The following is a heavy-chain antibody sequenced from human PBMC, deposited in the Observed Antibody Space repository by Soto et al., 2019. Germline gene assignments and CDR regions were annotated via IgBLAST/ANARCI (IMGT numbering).Heavy chain of an antibody. D-gene: IGHD7-27*01. J-gene: IGHJ4*02. CDR1: GGSFSGYY. CDR3: ARGWGRIFDY. V-gene: IGHV4-34*01. Sequence: QVQLQQWGAGLLKPSETLSLTCAVYGGSFSGYYWSWIRQPTGKGLEWIGEINHSGSTNYNPSLKSRVTISADTAKNQFSLKLSSVTAADTAVYYCARGWGRIFDYWGQGTLVTVSS. CDR2: INHSGST.